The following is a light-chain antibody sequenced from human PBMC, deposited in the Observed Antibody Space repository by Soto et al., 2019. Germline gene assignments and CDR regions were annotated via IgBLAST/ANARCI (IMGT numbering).Light chain of an antibody. V-gene: IGKV2-28*01. CDR3: MQALQTPYT. CDR1: QILLHSNGYNY. J-gene: IGKJ2*01. Sequence: DIVITQSPLSLPFTPGEPASISCISSQILLHSNGYNYLDWYLQKPWQSPQLLIYLGSNRASGVPDRFSGSGSGTDFTLKISRVEAEDVGVYYCMQALQTPYTFGQGTRLEIK. CDR2: LGS.